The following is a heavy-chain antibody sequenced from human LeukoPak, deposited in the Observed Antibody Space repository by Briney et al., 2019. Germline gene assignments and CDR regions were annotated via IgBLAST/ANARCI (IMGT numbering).Heavy chain of an antibody. CDR1: GGSISSYY. D-gene: IGHD6-13*01. CDR3: ARGPYSSSWFIDH. V-gene: IGHV4-59*01. J-gene: IGHJ4*02. CDR2: IYYSGST. Sequence: PSETLSLTCTVSGGSISSYYWSWIRQPPGKGLEWIGYIYYSGSTNYNPSLKSRVTISVDTSKNQFSLKLSSVTAADTAVYYCARGPYSSSWFIDHWGQGTLVTVSS.